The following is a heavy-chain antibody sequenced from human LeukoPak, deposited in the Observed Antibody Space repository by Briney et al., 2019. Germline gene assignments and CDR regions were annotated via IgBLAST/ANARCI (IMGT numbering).Heavy chain of an antibody. CDR1: GYTFTNYW. V-gene: IGHV5-51*01. CDR2: IYPGNSNT. D-gene: IGHD1-26*01. Sequence: GESLKISCKGSGYTFTNYWIGWVRQMPGKGLQWMGIIYPGNSNTKYSPSFQGQVTISADKSITTAYLQWSSLRASDTAMYYCATLGGGWDFDFWGQGTLVTVSS. CDR3: ATLGGGWDFDF. J-gene: IGHJ4*02.